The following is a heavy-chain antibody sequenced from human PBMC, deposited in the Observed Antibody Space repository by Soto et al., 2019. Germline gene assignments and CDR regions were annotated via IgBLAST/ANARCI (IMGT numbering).Heavy chain of an antibody. CDR2: INPANGNT. Sequence: QVQLAQSGAEERKPGASVKVSCEATGYTFTAYAMHWVRQAPGQRLEWMGWINPANGNTKYSQKFQGRLTITSDTSANTVYMELNSLTSEDTAMYNCTRSAISPYGGLIGPFDYWGQGNLVTVPS. J-gene: IGHJ4*02. CDR3: TRSAISPYGGLIGPFDY. CDR1: GYTFTAYA. D-gene: IGHD3-16*02. V-gene: IGHV1-3*05.